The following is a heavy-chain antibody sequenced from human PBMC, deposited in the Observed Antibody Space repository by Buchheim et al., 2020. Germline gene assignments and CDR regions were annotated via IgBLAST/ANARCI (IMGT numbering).Heavy chain of an antibody. Sequence: QVQLVESGGGVVQPGRSLRLSCAASGFTFSSYGMHWVRQAPGKGLEWVAVISYDGSNKYYADSVKGRFTISRDNSKNTLYLQMNSLRAEDTAVYYCAKDSIGGGNTMVRGVALYYYYGMDVWGQGTT. CDR1: GFTFSSYG. D-gene: IGHD3-10*01. CDR2: ISYDGSNK. CDR3: AKDSIGGGNTMVRGVALYYYYGMDV. J-gene: IGHJ6*02. V-gene: IGHV3-30*18.